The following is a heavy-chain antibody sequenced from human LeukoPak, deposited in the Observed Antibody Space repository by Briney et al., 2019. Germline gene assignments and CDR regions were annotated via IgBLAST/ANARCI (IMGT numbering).Heavy chain of an antibody. D-gene: IGHD3-22*01. J-gene: IGHJ4*02. CDR2: IWYDGTNK. Sequence: PGGSLRLSCAASGFTLSTYGMHWVRQAPGKGLEWVAVIWYDGTNKFYADSVKGRFTISRDNSKNTLYLQMNSLRVEDTAVYYCARDPEVLDGRGYLFDYWGQGTLVTVSS. CDR3: ARDPEVLDGRGYLFDY. CDR1: GFTLSTYG. V-gene: IGHV3-33*01.